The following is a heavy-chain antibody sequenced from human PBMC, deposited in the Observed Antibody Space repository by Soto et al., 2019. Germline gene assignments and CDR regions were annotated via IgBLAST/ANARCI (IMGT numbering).Heavy chain of an antibody. CDR3: ARLTATTSNVDY. J-gene: IGHJ4*02. CDR1: GGSISSSSYY. CDR2: IYYSGST. V-gene: IGHV4-39*01. D-gene: IGHD2-21*02. Sequence: SETLSLTCTVSGGSISSSSYYWGWILQPPGKGLEWIGSIYYSGSTYYNPSLKSRVTISVDTSKNQFSLKLSSVTAADTAVYYCARLTATTSNVDYWGQGTLVTVSS.